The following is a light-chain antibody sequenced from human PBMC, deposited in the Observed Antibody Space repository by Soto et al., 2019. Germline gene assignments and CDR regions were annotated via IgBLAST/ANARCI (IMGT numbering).Light chain of an antibody. Sequence: QLVLTQPSSASASLGSSVKLTCTLSSGHSSYIIAWHQQQPGKAPRYLMKLEGSGSYNKGSGVPDRFSGSSSGADRYLTISNLQFEDEADYYCETWDSNTLVFGGGTKLTVL. V-gene: IGLV4-60*02. CDR2: LEGSGSY. CDR1: SGHSSYI. J-gene: IGLJ2*01. CDR3: ETWDSNTLV.